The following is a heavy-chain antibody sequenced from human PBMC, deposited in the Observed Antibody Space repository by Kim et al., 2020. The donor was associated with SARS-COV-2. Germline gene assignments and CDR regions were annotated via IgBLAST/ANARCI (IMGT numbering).Heavy chain of an antibody. CDR3: ARLQAEYGSGSYLGSYYYYYGMDV. CDR2: INAGNGNT. J-gene: IGHJ6*02. D-gene: IGHD3-10*01. V-gene: IGHV1-3*01. Sequence: ASVKVSCKASGYTFTSYAMHWVRQAPGQRLEWMGWINAGNGNTKYSQKFQGRVTITRDTSASTAYMELSSLRSEDTAVYYCARLQAEYGSGSYLGSYYYYYGMDVWGQGTTVTVSS. CDR1: GYTFTSYA.